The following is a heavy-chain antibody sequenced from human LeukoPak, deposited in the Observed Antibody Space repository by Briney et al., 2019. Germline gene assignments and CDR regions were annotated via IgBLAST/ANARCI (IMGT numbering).Heavy chain of an antibody. CDR3: ARAGGSGSYYLVESGWFDP. D-gene: IGHD3-10*01. J-gene: IGHJ5*02. CDR2: IIPIFGTA. Sequence: SVKVSCKASGGTFSSYAISWVRQAPGQGLEWMGGIIPIFGTANYAQKSQGRVTITTDESTSTAYMELSSLRSEDTAVYYCARAGGSGSYYLVESGWFDPWGQGTLVTVSS. V-gene: IGHV1-69*05. CDR1: GGTFSSYA.